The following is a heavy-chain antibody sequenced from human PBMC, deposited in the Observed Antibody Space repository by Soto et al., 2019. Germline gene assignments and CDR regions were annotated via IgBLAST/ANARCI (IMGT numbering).Heavy chain of an antibody. Sequence: EVQLVESGGGLIQPGGSLRLSCAASGFTFNNYGMHWVRQVRGEVLVWVAGIGFAGDTHYPDSVKGRFTISREDDSNSLFLQMNSLRVEDTAVYYCARAPVHSHGLFEKWGQGTLVTVSS. CDR2: IGFAGDT. V-gene: IGHV3-13*01. CDR1: GFTFNNYG. D-gene: IGHD1-1*01. J-gene: IGHJ4*02. CDR3: ARAPVHSHGLFEK.